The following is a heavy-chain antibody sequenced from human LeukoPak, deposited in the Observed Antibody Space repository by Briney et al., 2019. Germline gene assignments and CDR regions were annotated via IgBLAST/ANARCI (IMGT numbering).Heavy chain of an antibody. CDR3: ARDRPYYGSGRTFYFDF. V-gene: IGHV1-18*04. CDR2: ISGYNGNT. CDR1: GYTFISYS. Sequence: ASVKVSCKASGYTFISYSINWVRQASGQGLEWMGWISGYNGNTKYAQKLQGRVTMTTDTSTSTAYMELRSLRSDDTAVYYCARDRPYYGSGRTFYFDFWGQGTLVTVSS. D-gene: IGHD3-10*01. J-gene: IGHJ4*02.